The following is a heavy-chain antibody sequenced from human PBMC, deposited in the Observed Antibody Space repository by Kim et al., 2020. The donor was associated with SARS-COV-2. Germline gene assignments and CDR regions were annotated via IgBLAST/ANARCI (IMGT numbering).Heavy chain of an antibody. V-gene: IGHV4-34*01. Sequence: SETLSLTCAVYGGSFSGYYWSWIRQPPGKGLEWIGEINHSGSTNYNPSLKSRVTISVDTSKNQFSLKLSSVTAADTAVYYCARGLVFWEGIGSTSPRWYPDYWGQGTLVTVSS. D-gene: IGHD2-2*01. CDR2: INHSGST. CDR1: GGSFSGYY. CDR3: ARGLVFWEGIGSTSPRWYPDY. J-gene: IGHJ4*02.